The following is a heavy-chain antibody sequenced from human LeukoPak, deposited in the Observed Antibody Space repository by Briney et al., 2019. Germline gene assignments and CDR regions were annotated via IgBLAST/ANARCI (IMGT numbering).Heavy chain of an antibody. CDR2: IYYSGST. CDR3: ARGGGNPFDY. CDR1: GGSISSYY. D-gene: IGHD4-23*01. J-gene: IGHJ4*02. V-gene: IGHV4-59*01. Sequence: PSETLSLNCTVSGGSISSYYWSWIRQPPGKGLEWIGYIYYSGSTNYNPSLKSRVTISVDTSKNQFSLKLSSVTAADTAVYYCARGGGNPFDYWGQGTLVTVSS.